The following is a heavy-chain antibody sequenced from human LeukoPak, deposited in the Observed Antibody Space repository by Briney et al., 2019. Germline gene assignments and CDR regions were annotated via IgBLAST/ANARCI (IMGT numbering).Heavy chain of an antibody. Sequence: PGGSLRLSCAASGFTFSSYGMHWVRQAPGKGLEWVAFIRYDGSNKYYADSVKGRFTISRDNSKNTLYLQMNSLRAEDTAVYYCAKDSRGLSYYASGSYGDYWGQGTLVTVSS. D-gene: IGHD3-10*01. J-gene: IGHJ4*02. CDR1: GFTFSSYG. V-gene: IGHV3-30*02. CDR3: AKDSRGLSYYASGSYGDY. CDR2: IRYDGSNK.